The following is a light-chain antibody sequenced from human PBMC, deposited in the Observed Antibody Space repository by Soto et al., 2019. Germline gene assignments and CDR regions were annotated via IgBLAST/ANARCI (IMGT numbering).Light chain of an antibody. V-gene: IGKV2-40*01. J-gene: IGKJ2*01. Sequence: DVVVTQTPLSLPVTPGEPASISCRSSQSLLDSDDGNTYLDWYLHKPGQSPQLLIYMVSYRASGVPDRFSGSGSGNDFTLKISRVEAGDVGVYYCIQLRHYPYTFGQGTKLNIK. CDR2: MVS. CDR1: QSLLDSDDGNTY. CDR3: IQLRHYPYT.